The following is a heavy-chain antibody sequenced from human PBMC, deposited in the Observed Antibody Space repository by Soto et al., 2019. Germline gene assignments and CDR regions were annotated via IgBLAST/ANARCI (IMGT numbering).Heavy chain of an antibody. V-gene: IGHV1-18*01. CDR3: ARDPYYYDSSGLSMDV. J-gene: IGHJ6*02. CDR2: ISAYNGNT. D-gene: IGHD3-22*01. Sequence: QVQLVQSGAEVKKPAASLKVSCKASGYTFTSYGISWVRQAPGQGLEWMGWISAYNGNTNYAQKLQGRVTMTTDTSTSTAYMELRSLRSDDTAVYYCARDPYYYDSSGLSMDVWGQGTTVTVSS. CDR1: GYTFTSYG.